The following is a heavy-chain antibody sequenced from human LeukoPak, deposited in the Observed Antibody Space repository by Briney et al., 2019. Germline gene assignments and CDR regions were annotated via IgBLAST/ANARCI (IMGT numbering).Heavy chain of an antibody. CDR3: AKARRYYDFWSGEDY. CDR1: GFTFSSYG. Sequence: GGSLRLSCAASGFTFSSYGMHWVRQAPGKGLEWVAFIRYDGSNKYYADSVKGRFTISRDNSKNTLYLQMNSLRAEDTAVYYCAKARRYYDFWSGEDYWGQGTLVTVSS. J-gene: IGHJ4*02. CDR2: IRYDGSNK. D-gene: IGHD3-3*01. V-gene: IGHV3-30*02.